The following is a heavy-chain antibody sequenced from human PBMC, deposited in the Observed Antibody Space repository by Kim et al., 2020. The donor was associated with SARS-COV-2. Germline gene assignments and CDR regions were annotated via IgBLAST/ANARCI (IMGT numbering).Heavy chain of an antibody. CDR1: GFTFSSYA. D-gene: IGHD3-3*01. CDR3: AKDRIGAYDFWSGYLGNDAFDI. V-gene: IGHV3-23*01. Sequence: GGSLRLSCAASGFTFSSYAMSWVRQAPGKGLEWVSAISGSGGSTYYADSVKGRFTISRDNSKNTLYLQMNSLRAEDTAVYYCAKDRIGAYDFWSGYLGNDAFDIWGQGTMVTVSS. J-gene: IGHJ3*02. CDR2: ISGSGGST.